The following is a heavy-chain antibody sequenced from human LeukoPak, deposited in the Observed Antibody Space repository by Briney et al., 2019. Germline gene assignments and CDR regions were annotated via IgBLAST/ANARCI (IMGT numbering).Heavy chain of an antibody. D-gene: IGHD3-22*01. CDR2: INPDGSST. J-gene: IGHJ4*02. Sequence: GGSLRLSCAASGFTFSTSWMHWVRQAPGKGLVWVSRINPDGSSTDYADSVKGRFTISRDNAKNTLYLQMNSLRAEDAAVYYCVRDMGYYDKVWGQGTLVTVPS. V-gene: IGHV3-74*01. CDR1: GFTFSTSW. CDR3: VRDMGYYDKV.